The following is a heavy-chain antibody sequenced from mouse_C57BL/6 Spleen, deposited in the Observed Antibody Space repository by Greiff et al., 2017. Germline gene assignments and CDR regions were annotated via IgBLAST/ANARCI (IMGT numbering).Heavy chain of an antibody. CDR3: VKAVGEYFDV. Sequence: EVKLMESGAGLVQPGASLRLSCAASGFTFTDYYMSWVRQPPGQAPEWFALIRNKANGYTSEYTSSVKGRFTISRYNSQNILYLQMNTLRAEDSATYYCVKAVGEYFDVWGTGTTVTVSS. V-gene: IGHV7-4*01. J-gene: IGHJ1*03. CDR1: GFTFTDYY. CDR2: IRNKANGYTS.